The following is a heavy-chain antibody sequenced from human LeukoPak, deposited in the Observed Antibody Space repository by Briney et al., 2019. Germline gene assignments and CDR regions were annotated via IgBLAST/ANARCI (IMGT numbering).Heavy chain of an antibody. Sequence: SETLSLTCTVSGGSISSYYWSWIRQPPGKRLEWIGYIYHSGSTNYNPSLKSRVTISVDTSKNQFSLKLSSVTAADTAVYYCARVEEVAFDIWGQGTMVTVSS. CDR1: GGSISSYY. D-gene: IGHD3-3*01. CDR2: IYHSGST. J-gene: IGHJ3*02. V-gene: IGHV4-59*01. CDR3: ARVEEVAFDI.